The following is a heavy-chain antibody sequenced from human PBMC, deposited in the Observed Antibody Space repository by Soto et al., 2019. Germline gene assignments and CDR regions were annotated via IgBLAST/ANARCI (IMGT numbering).Heavy chain of an antibody. D-gene: IGHD3-22*01. J-gene: IGHJ3*02. CDR3: ARHAHDSSGYRYHRDAFDI. CDR1: GGSISSSSYY. CDR2: IYYSGST. Sequence: SDTRSLTCTVPGGSISSSSYYWGWIRQPPGKGLEWIGSIYYSGSTYYNPSLKSRVTISVDTSKNQFSLKLSSVTAADTAVYSCARHAHDSSGYRYHRDAFDIWGQGTMVTVSS. V-gene: IGHV4-39*01.